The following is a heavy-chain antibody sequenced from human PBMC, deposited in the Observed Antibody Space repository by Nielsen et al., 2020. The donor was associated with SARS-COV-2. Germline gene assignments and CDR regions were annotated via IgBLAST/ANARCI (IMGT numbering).Heavy chain of an antibody. CDR3: ARDWGHLEGWCWFDP. CDR2: IKQDGSEK. D-gene: IGHD2-8*02. J-gene: IGHJ5*02. V-gene: IGHV3-7*03. Sequence: GESLKISCAASGFTFSSYWMSWVRQAPGKGLEWVANIKQDGSEKYYVDSVKGRFTISRDNAMNSLYLQMNSLRAEDTAVYYCARDWGHLEGWCWFDPWGQGTLVTVSS. CDR1: GFTFSSYW.